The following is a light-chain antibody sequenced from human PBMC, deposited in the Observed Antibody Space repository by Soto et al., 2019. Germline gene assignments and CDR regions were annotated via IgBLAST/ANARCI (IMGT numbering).Light chain of an antibody. J-gene: IGKJ4*01. Sequence: EIVMTQSPATLSVSPGERATLSCWASQSVSSNLAWYQQKPGQAPRLLIYDVSTRATGIPTRFSGSGSGTEFTLTISSLQSEDFGAYYCQQYNNWPVTFGVGTKVEIK. CDR2: DVS. CDR3: QQYNNWPVT. V-gene: IGKV3D-15*01. CDR1: QSVSSN.